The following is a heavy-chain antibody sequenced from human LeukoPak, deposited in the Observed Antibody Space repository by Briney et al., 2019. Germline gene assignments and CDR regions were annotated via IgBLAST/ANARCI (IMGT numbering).Heavy chain of an antibody. J-gene: IGHJ4*02. CDR2: ISGSGGST. V-gene: IGHV3-23*01. Sequence: GGSLRLSCAASGFTFSSYAMSWVRQAPGKGLGGSSAISGSGGSTYYADSVKGRFTISRDNSKNTLYLQMNSLRAEDTAVYYCAKDSSSWFPYFDYWGQGTLVTVSS. D-gene: IGHD6-13*01. CDR1: GFTFSSYA. CDR3: AKDSSSWFPYFDY.